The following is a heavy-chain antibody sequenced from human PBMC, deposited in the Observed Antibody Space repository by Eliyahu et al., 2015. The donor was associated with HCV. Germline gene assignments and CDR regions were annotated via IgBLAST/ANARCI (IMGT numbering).Heavy chain of an antibody. CDR3: ANGNDFWP. Sequence: EVQLLESGGGLVQSGGSLRLSCAASGFTFNRSAMSWVRQASEKGLEWVSSITGTGVGTYYADSVKGRFTISRDNSKNTLYLQMNSLRAEDTAVYFCANGNDFWPWGQGTLVTVSS. CDR2: ITGTGVGT. V-gene: IGHV3-23*01. J-gene: IGHJ4*02. D-gene: IGHD3-3*01. CDR1: GFTFNRSA.